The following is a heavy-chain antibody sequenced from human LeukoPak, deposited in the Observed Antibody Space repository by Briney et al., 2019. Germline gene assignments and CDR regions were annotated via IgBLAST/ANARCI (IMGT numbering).Heavy chain of an antibody. CDR2: IYYSGST. Sequence: PSETLSLTCTVSGGSISSYYWSWIRQPPGKGLEWIGYIYYSGSTNYNPSLKSRVAISVDTSKNQFSLKLSSVTAADTAVYYCARQPTYYYGSGSLGMDVWGQGTTVTVSS. J-gene: IGHJ6*02. CDR1: GGSISSYY. V-gene: IGHV4-59*08. D-gene: IGHD3-10*01. CDR3: ARQPTYYYGSGSLGMDV.